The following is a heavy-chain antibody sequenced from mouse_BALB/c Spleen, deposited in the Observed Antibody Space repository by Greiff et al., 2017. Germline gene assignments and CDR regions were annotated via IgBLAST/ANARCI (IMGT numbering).Heavy chain of an antibody. CDR1: GFSLTSYG. V-gene: IGHV2-9*02. J-gene: IGHJ3*01. CDR2: IWAGGST. CDR3: ARGNHQIHYYGYVPFAY. Sequence: VQLVESGPGLVAPSQSLSITCTVSGFSLTSYGVHWVRQPPGKGLEWLGVIWAGGSTNYNSALMSRLSISKDNSKSQVFLKMNSLQTDDTAMYYCARGNHQIHYYGYVPFAYWGEGTLVTVAA. D-gene: IGHD1-2*01.